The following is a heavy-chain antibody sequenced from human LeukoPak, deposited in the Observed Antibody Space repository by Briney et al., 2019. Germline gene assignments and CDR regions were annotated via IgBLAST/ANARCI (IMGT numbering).Heavy chain of an antibody. CDR2: VYYSGST. CDR1: GGSIDNYY. V-gene: IGHV4-59*01. Sequence: PSETLSLTCTVSGGSIDNYYWTWIRQPPGKGLERIGYVYYSGSTYYNPSLKSRVTISVDTSKKQISLKVTSVTAADTAVYYCARAGYSYGTGYYFDYWGQGTLVTVSS. CDR3: ARAGYSYGTGYYFDY. D-gene: IGHD5-18*01. J-gene: IGHJ4*02.